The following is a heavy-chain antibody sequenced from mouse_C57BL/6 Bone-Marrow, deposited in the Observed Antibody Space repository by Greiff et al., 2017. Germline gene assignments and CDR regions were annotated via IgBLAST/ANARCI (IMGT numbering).Heavy chain of an antibody. J-gene: IGHJ3*01. CDR3: ARRYYGSCWGFAY. D-gene: IGHD1-1*01. CDR2: ISSGSSTI. Sequence: EVQVVESGGGLVKPGGSLKLSCAASGFTFSDYGMHWVRQAPEKGLEWVAYISSGSSTIYYADTVKGRFTISRDNAKNTLFLQMTRLRSEDTSMYYWARRYYGSCWGFAYWGQGTLVTVSA. V-gene: IGHV5-17*01. CDR1: GFTFSDYG.